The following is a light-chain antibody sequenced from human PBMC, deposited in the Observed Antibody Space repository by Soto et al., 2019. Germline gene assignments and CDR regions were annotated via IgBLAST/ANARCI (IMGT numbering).Light chain of an antibody. V-gene: IGKV1-5*01. CDR3: QQYNSYSRT. J-gene: IGKJ1*01. Sequence: DIQMTQSPSTLAASLGDRVTITCRASQSISSWLAWYQQKPGKAPKLLIYDASSLESGVPSRFSGSGSGTEFTLTISSLQPDDFESYYCQQYNSYSRTFGQGTKVDIK. CDR2: DAS. CDR1: QSISSW.